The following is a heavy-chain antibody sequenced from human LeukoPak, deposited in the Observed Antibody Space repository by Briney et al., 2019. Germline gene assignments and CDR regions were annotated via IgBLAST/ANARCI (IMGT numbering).Heavy chain of an antibody. V-gene: IGHV3-30*02. Sequence: GGSLRLSCAASGFSFSSSAMHWVRQAPGKGLDWVAFIHYDGYNKYYADSVKGRFTISRDNSKNTLYLQINSLRAEDTAIYYCARDERWIQFNYWGQGTLVTVSS. J-gene: IGHJ4*02. CDR3: ARDERWIQFNY. D-gene: IGHD5-18*01. CDR2: IHYDGYNK. CDR1: GFSFSSSA.